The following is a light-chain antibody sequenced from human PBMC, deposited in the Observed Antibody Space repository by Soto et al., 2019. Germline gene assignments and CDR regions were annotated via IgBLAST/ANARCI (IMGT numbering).Light chain of an antibody. Sequence: QSALTQPAFVSGSPGQAITISCTGTSSDVGSYNLVSWYQQHPGKAPKLMIYEGSKRPSGVSNRFSGSKSGNTASLTISGLQAEDEADYYCCSYAGSSTYVFGTGTQLTVL. V-gene: IGLV2-23*01. J-gene: IGLJ1*01. CDR1: SSDVGSYNL. CDR2: EGS. CDR3: CSYAGSSTYV.